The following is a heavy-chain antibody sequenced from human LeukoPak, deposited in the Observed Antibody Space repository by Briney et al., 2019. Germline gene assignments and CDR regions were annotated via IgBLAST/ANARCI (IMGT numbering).Heavy chain of an antibody. V-gene: IGHV4-59*12. Sequence: SETLSLTCTVSGGSISSYYWSWIRQPPGKGLEWIGYIYYSGSTNYNPSLKSRLTMSVDMSKNQFSLNLTSVTAADTAVYYCVRLLTRLSMLRGAKTHNWFDPWGQGTLVTVSS. J-gene: IGHJ5*02. CDR2: IYYSGST. CDR1: GGSISSYY. CDR3: VRLLTRLSMLRGAKTHNWFDP. D-gene: IGHD3-10*01.